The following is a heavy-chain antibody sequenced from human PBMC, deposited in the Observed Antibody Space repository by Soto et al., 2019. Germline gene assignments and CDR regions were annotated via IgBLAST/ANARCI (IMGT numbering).Heavy chain of an antibody. Sequence: QVQLQQWGAGLLKPSETLSLTCAVYGGSFSGYYWSWIRQPPGKGLEWIGEINHSGSTNYNPSLKSRGTISVDTSTNPFALTLSSVSAADRAVYYCAREYGDCGVIDYGGEGTVVTVSS. J-gene: IGHJ4*02. V-gene: IGHV4-34*01. CDR2: INHSGST. CDR1: GGSFSGYY. CDR3: AREYGDCGVIDY. D-gene: IGHD4-17*01.